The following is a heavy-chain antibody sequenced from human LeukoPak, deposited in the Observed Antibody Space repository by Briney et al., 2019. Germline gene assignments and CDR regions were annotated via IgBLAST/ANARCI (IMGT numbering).Heavy chain of an antibody. CDR1: GFTFSDYY. CDR2: ISSSGSTI. V-gene: IGHV3-11*01. J-gene: IGHJ1*01. Sequence: GGSLRLSCAASGFTFSDYYMSWIRQAPGKGLEWVSYISSSGSTIYYADSVKGRFTISRDNAKNSLYLQMNSLRAEDTAVYYCARARYSSSWYFQHWGQGTLVTVSS. CDR3: ARARYSSSWYFQH. D-gene: IGHD6-13*01.